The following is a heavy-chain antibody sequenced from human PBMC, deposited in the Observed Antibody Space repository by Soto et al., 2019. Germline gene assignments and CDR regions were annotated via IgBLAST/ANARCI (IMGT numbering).Heavy chain of an antibody. J-gene: IGHJ3*02. V-gene: IGHV3-30-3*01. Sequence: GESLKISCAASGFTFSSYAMHWVRQAPGKGLEWVAVISYDGSNKYYADSVKGRFTISRDNSKNTLYLQMNSLRAEDTAVYYCARAMGSSPYFDIWGQGTKVTVSS. D-gene: IGHD6-6*01. CDR2: ISYDGSNK. CDR3: ARAMGSSPYFDI. CDR1: GFTFSSYA.